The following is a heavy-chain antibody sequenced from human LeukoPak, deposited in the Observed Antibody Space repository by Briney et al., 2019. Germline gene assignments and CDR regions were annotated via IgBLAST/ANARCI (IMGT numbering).Heavy chain of an antibody. CDR2: INHSGST. CDR3: ARARSLGLRYFDWTPTYFDH. D-gene: IGHD3-9*01. Sequence: PSETLSLTCAVYGGSFSGYYWSWIRQPPGKGLECIGEINHSGSTNYNPSLKSRVTISVDTSKNQFSLKLSSVTAADTAVYYCARARSLGLRYFDWTPTYFDHRGQGTLVTVSS. V-gene: IGHV4-34*01. CDR1: GGSFSGYY. J-gene: IGHJ4*02.